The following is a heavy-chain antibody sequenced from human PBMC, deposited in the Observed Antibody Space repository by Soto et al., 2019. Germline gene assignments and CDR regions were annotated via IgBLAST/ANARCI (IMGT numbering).Heavy chain of an antibody. CDR3: ARVCAFGEYQLLWAYYYYGMDV. CDR1: GGSVSSGSYY. J-gene: IGHJ6*02. CDR2: IYYSGST. D-gene: IGHD2-2*01. V-gene: IGHV4-61*01. Sequence: PSETLSLTCTVSGGSVSSGSYYWSWIRQPQGKGLEWIGYIYYSGSTNYNPSLKSRVTISVDTSKNQFSLKLSSVTAADTAVYYCARVCAFGEYQLLWAYYYYGMDVWGQGTTVTVSS.